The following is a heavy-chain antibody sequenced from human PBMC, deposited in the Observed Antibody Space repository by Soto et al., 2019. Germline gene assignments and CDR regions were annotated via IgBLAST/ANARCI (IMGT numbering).Heavy chain of an antibody. CDR1: GFTFSSYA. CDR3: AKEQGGYDFLIGYYDHSGMDA. D-gene: IGHD3-3*01. CDR2: ISGSGGST. J-gene: IGHJ6*02. Sequence: GGSLRLSCAASGFTFSSYAMSWVRQAPGEGLEWVSAISGSGGSTYYADSVKGRFTISRDNSKNTLYLQMNSLRAEDTAVYYCAKEQGGYDFLIGYYDHSGMDAWGPGTTVT. V-gene: IGHV3-23*01.